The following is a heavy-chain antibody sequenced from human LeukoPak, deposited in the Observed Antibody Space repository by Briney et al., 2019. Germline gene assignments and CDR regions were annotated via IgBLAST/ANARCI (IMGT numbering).Heavy chain of an antibody. CDR2: ISSSGSTI. Sequence: AGGSLRLSCAASGFTFSDYYMSWIRQAPGKGLEWVSYISSSGSTIYYADSVKGRFTISRDNAKNSLYLQMNSLRAEDTAVYYCARDSDWGRLVYDYWGQGTLVTVSS. CDR3: ARDSDWGRLVYDY. D-gene: IGHD6-19*01. CDR1: GFTFSDYY. J-gene: IGHJ4*02. V-gene: IGHV3-11*01.